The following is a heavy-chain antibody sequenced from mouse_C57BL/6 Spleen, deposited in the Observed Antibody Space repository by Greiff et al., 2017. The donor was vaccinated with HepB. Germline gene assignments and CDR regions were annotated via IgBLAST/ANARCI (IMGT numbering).Heavy chain of an antibody. Sequence: EVKVEESGGGLVQPKGSLKLSCAASGFSFNTYAMNWVRQAPGKGLEWVARIRSKSNNYATYYADSVKDRFTISRDDSESMLYLQMNNLKTEDTAMYYCVRQGGYEYFDVWGTGTTVTVSS. CDR1: GFSFNTYA. CDR2: IRSKSNNYAT. CDR3: VRQGGYEYFDV. D-gene: IGHD1-1*02. J-gene: IGHJ1*03. V-gene: IGHV10-1*01.